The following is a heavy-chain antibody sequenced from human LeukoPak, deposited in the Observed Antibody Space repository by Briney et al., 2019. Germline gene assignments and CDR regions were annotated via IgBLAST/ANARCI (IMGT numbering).Heavy chain of an antibody. CDR1: GFTFDDYA. Sequence: GGSLRLSCAASGFTFDDYAMHWVRQAPGKGLEWVSGISWNSGSIGYADSVKARFTISRDNAKNSLSLQMNSLRAEDTAVYYCVRDGGVSGYDLLDYWGQGTLVTVSS. CDR2: ISWNSGSI. CDR3: VRDGGVSGYDLLDY. D-gene: IGHD5-12*01. J-gene: IGHJ4*02. V-gene: IGHV3-9*01.